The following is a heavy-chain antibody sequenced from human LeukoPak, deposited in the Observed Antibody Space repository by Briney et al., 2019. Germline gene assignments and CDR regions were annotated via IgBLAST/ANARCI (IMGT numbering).Heavy chain of an antibody. D-gene: IGHD5-12*01. V-gene: IGHV4-59*12. J-gene: IGHJ4*02. CDR2: IYYSGST. Sequence: PSETLSLTCTVSGGSISSYYWSWIRQPPGKGLEWIGYIYYSGSTNYNPSLKSRVTISVDTSKNQFSLKLSSVTAADTAVYYCARAYEAGSALPNFDYWGQGTLVTVSS. CDR3: ARAYEAGSALPNFDY. CDR1: GGSISSYY.